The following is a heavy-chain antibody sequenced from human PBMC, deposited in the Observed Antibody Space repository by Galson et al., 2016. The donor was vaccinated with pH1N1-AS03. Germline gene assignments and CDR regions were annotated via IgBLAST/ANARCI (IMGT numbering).Heavy chain of an antibody. J-gene: IGHJ6*03. V-gene: IGHV3-7*01. CDR3: ARGWPLVVPGTIVRYYYYMDV. Sequence: SLRLSCAASGFMFSKYWMNWVRQAPGKGLEWVANIKEDGSEKDHVDSVKGRFTISRDNAKYSLYLHMNSLRAEYTAVYYCARGWPLVVPGTIVRYYYYMDVWDKGTTVTVSS. CDR2: IKEDGSEK. D-gene: IGHD2-2*01. CDR1: GFMFSKYW.